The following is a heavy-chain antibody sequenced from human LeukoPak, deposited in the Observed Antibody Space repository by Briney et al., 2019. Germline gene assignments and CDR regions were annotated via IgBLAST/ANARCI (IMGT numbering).Heavy chain of an antibody. D-gene: IGHD6-19*01. J-gene: IGHJ4*02. Sequence: GGSLRLSCAASGFTFSNYAMAWVRQAPGKGLEWVSGINPRDGGTVYADSVRGRFTISRDNSKYTLYLQMNSLRVEDTALYYCVKYIAVPGEQLLGDYWGQGTLVTVSS. CDR2: INPRDGGT. CDR3: VKYIAVPGEQLLGDY. CDR1: GFTFSNYA. V-gene: IGHV3-23*01.